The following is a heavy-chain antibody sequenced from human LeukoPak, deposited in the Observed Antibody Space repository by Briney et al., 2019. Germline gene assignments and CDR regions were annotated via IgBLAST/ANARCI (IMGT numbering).Heavy chain of an antibody. J-gene: IGHJ4*02. CDR3: ARQSDSSWTFDY. CDR2: IYYSGST. Sequence: SETLSLTCTVSGGSMNSYSWSWLRQPPGKGLKWIGYIYYSGSTNYSPSLKSRVTISIDTSKKQFYLKLSSVSTADTAVYYCARQSDSSWTFDYWGQGTLVTVSS. CDR1: GGSMNSYS. V-gene: IGHV4-59*01. D-gene: IGHD6-13*01.